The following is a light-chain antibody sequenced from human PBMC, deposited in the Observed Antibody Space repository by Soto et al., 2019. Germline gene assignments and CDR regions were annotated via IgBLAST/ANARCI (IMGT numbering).Light chain of an antibody. V-gene: IGLV1-44*01. CDR3: AAWDDSLNGVV. CDR2: SSD. CDR1: SSNIGSNT. Sequence: QSVLTQPPSASGTPGQRVIISCSGSSSNIGSNTVNWYQQLPGAAPKLLIYSSDQRPSGVADRFSGSKSGTSASLAISGLQSEDEADYYCAAWDDSLNGVVFGGGTKVTVL. J-gene: IGLJ3*02.